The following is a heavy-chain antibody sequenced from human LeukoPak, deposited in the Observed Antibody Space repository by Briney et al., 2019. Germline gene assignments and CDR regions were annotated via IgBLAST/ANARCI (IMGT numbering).Heavy chain of an antibody. CDR1: GYTFTSYY. V-gene: IGHV1-46*01. Sequence: ASVKVSCKASGYTFTSYYMHWVRQAPGQGLEWMGIINPSGGSTSYAQKFQGRVTMTRDTSTSTVYMELRSLRSDDTAVYYCARQSRLLWFGGGTSTYYFDYWGQGTLVTVSS. CDR2: INPSGGST. CDR3: ARQSRLLWFGGGTSTYYFDY. D-gene: IGHD3-10*01. J-gene: IGHJ4*02.